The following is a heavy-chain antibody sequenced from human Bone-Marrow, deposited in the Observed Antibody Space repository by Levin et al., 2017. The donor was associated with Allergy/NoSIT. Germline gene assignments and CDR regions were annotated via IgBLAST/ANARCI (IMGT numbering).Heavy chain of an antibody. CDR1: GGSISSGGYY. D-gene: IGHD6-6*01. J-gene: IGHJ4*02. CDR2: IYYSGST. Sequence: SETLSLTCTVSGGSISSGGYYWSWIRQHPGKGLEWIGYIYYSGSTYYNPSLKSRVTISVDTSKNQFSLKLSSVTAADTAVYYCARDRYSSSSGTAGFDYWGQGTLVTVSS. CDR3: ARDRYSSSSGTAGFDY. V-gene: IGHV4-31*03.